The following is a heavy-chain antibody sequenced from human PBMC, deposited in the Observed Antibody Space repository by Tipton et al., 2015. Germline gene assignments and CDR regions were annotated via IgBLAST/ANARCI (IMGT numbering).Heavy chain of an antibody. D-gene: IGHD4-17*01. CDR2: FEYTGST. Sequence: TLSLTCTVSGGSISSYSWSWIRQAPGKALEWIGDFEYTGSTKYNPSLKSRVTVSVDTSKNQISLKLSSVTAADTAVYYCARKRDGDYVGWFDPWGQGTLVTVSS. J-gene: IGHJ5*02. CDR3: ARKRDGDYVGWFDP. CDR1: GGSISSYS. V-gene: IGHV4-59*01.